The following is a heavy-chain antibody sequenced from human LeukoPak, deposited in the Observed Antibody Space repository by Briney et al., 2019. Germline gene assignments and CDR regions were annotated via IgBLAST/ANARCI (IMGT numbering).Heavy chain of an antibody. CDR2: IYYSGST. V-gene: IGHV4-39*07. J-gene: IGHJ5*02. Sequence: SETLSLTCTVSGGSISSSSYYWGWIRQPPGKGLEWIGSIYYSGSTYYNPSLKSRVTISVDTSKNQFSLKLSSVTAADTAVYYCARDSRYYDFWSGYWGPLNWFDPWGQGTLVTVSS. CDR1: GGSISSSSYY. CDR3: ARDSRYYDFWSGYWGPLNWFDP. D-gene: IGHD3-3*01.